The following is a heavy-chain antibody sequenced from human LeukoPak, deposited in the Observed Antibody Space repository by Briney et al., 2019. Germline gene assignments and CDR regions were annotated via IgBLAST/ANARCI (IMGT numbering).Heavy chain of an antibody. Sequence: GGSLRLSCAASGFTFSSYWMSWVRQAPGKGLEWAANIKQDGSEKYYVDSVKGRFTISRDNAKNSLYLQMNGLRAEDTAVYYCARDRFGEFWFDPWGQGTLVTVSS. J-gene: IGHJ5*02. CDR1: GFTFSSYW. CDR2: IKQDGSEK. V-gene: IGHV3-7*03. D-gene: IGHD3-10*01. CDR3: ARDRFGEFWFDP.